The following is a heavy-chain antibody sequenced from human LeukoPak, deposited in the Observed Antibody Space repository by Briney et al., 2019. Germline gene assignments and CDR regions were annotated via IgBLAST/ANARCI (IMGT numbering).Heavy chain of an antibody. D-gene: IGHD6-13*01. CDR3: AKDISSSLSSPGFDP. V-gene: IGHV3-9*01. CDR2: ISWNSGSI. Sequence: GGSLRLFCAASGFTFDDYAMHWVRQAPGKGLEWVSGISWNSGSIGYADSVKGRFTISRDNAKNSLYLQMNSLRAEDTALYYCAKDISSSLSSPGFDPWGQGTLVTVSS. J-gene: IGHJ5*02. CDR1: GFTFDDYA.